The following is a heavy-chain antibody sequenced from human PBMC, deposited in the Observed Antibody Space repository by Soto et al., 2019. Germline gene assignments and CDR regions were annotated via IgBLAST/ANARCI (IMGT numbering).Heavy chain of an antibody. CDR2: INPSGGST. D-gene: IGHD3-3*01. CDR1: GYTFTSYY. V-gene: IGHV1-46*01. J-gene: IGHJ6*02. Sequence: ASVKVSCKASGYTFTSYYMHWLRQSAGQGLEWMGIINPSGGSTSYAQKFQGRVTMTRDTSTSTVYMELSSLRSEDTAVYYCARDVAIFGEYGMDVWGQGTTVTVSS. CDR3: ARDVAIFGEYGMDV.